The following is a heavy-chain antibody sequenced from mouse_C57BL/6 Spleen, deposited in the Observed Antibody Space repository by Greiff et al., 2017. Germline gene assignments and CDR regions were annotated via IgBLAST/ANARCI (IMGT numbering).Heavy chain of an antibody. CDR1: GYAFSSYW. CDR3: ARRGDSSGSFAY. Sequence: QLQQSGAELVKPGASVKISCKASGYAFSSYWMNWVKQRPGKGLEWIGQIYPGDGDTNYNGKFKGKATLTADKSSSTAYMQLSSLTSEDSAVYFCARRGDSSGSFAYWGQGTLVTVSA. V-gene: IGHV1-80*01. CDR2: IYPGDGDT. D-gene: IGHD3-2*02. J-gene: IGHJ3*01.